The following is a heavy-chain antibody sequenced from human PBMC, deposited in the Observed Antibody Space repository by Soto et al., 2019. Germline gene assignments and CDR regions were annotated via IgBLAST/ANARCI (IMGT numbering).Heavy chain of an antibody. Sequence: QVQLQESGPGLVKPSGTLSLTCAVSGGSISSSNWWSWVRQPPGKGLEWIGEIYHSGSTNYNPSLKRRVTISVDKSKTQCSRKLSSVTAADTAVYYCARVSGSYYYGMDVWGQGTTVTVSS. V-gene: IGHV4-4*02. CDR2: IYHSGST. J-gene: IGHJ6*02. D-gene: IGHD1-26*01. CDR3: ARVSGSYYYGMDV. CDR1: GGSISSSNW.